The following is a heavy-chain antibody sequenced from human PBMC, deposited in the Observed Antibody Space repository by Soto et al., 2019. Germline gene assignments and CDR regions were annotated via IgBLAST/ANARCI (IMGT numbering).Heavy chain of an antibody. J-gene: IGHJ4*02. CDR2: ISYDGSNK. D-gene: IGHD5-12*01. CDR3: AREDGYNSNFDY. CDR1: GFTFSSYA. V-gene: IGHV3-30-3*01. Sequence: QVQLVESGGGVVQPGRSLRLSCAASGFTFSSYAMHWVRQAPGKGLEWVAVISYDGSNKYYADSVKGRFTISRDNSKNTLYLQMNSLRAEDTAVYYCAREDGYNSNFDYWGQGTLVTVSS.